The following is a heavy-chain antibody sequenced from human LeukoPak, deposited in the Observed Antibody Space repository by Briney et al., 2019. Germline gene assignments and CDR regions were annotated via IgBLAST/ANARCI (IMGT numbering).Heavy chain of an antibody. D-gene: IGHD5-12*01. CDR2: INHSGST. J-gene: IGHJ6*02. V-gene: IGHV4-34*01. CDR1: GGSFSGYY. Sequence: SETLSLTCAVYGGSFSGYYWSWIRQPPGKGLEWIGEINHSGSTNYNPSLKSRVTISVDTSKNQFSLKLSSVTAADTAMYYCASLVDIVATTHSDGMDVWGQGTTVTVSS. CDR3: ASLVDIVATTHSDGMDV.